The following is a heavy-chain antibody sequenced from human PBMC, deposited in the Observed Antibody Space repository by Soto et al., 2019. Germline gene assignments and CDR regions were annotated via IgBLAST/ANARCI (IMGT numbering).Heavy chain of an antibody. D-gene: IGHD1-20*01. CDR2: IYPGDSDT. Sequence: KVSCKASGYSFTSYWIGWVRQMPGKGLEWMGIIYPGDSDTRYSPSFQGQVTVSADKSISTAYLQWSSLKASDTAMYYCAREVSTRKNWFDPWGQGTLVTVSS. J-gene: IGHJ5*02. V-gene: IGHV5-51*01. CDR3: AREVSTRKNWFDP. CDR1: GYSFTSYW.